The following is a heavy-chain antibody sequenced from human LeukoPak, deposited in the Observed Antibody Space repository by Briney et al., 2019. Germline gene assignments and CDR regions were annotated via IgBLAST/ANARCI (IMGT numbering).Heavy chain of an antibody. V-gene: IGHV3-30-3*01. CDR1: GFTFSSYA. D-gene: IGHD3-3*01. J-gene: IGHJ3*02. CDR2: ISYDGSNK. Sequence: GGSLRLSCAASGFTFSSYAMHWVRQAPGKGLEWEAVISYDGSNKYYADSVKGRFTISRDNSKNTLYLQMNSLRAEDTAVYYCARDTDFWSGYYTGLPDAFDIWGQGTMVTVSS. CDR3: ARDTDFWSGYYTGLPDAFDI.